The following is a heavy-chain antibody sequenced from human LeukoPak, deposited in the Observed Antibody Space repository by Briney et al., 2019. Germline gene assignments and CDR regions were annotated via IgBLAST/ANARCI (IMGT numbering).Heavy chain of an antibody. D-gene: IGHD2-15*01. Sequence: GGSLRLSCAASGFTFSSYAMSWVRQAPGKGLEWVSAISGSGGSTYYADSVKGRFTISRDNSKNTLYLQINSLRAEDTAVYYCAKVVSAYWYFDPWGRGTLVTVSS. J-gene: IGHJ2*01. CDR1: GFTFSSYA. CDR3: AKVVSAYWYFDP. V-gene: IGHV3-23*01. CDR2: ISGSGGST.